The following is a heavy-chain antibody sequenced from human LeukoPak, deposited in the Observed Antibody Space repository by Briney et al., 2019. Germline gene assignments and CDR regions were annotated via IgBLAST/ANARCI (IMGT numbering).Heavy chain of an antibody. CDR1: GFTFSSYA. CDR3: AKDQAIGYYDGTSDY. V-gene: IGHV3-23*01. D-gene: IGHD3-22*01. CDR2: ISGSGGRT. Sequence: GGSLRLSCAASGFTFSSYAMSWVRQAPGKGLEWVSAISGSGGRTYYADSVKGRFTISRDSSKNTLYLQMNSLRAEDTAVYYCAKDQAIGYYDGTSDYWGQGTLVTVSS. J-gene: IGHJ4*02.